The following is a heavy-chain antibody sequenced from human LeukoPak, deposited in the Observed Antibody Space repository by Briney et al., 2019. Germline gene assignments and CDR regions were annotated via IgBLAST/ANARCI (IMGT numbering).Heavy chain of an antibody. J-gene: IGHJ6*02. CDR3: ARDRVVAATLYTRYYYYYYGMDV. D-gene: IGHD2-15*01. CDR1: GFNFTGYH. Sequence: WASVKVSCKTSGFNFTGYHIHWVRQAPGQGLEWMGIINPSGGSTSYAQKFQGRVTMTRDTSTSTVYMELSSLRSEDTAVYYCARDRVVAATLYTRYYYYYYGMDVWGQGTTVTVSS. V-gene: IGHV1-46*01. CDR2: INPSGGST.